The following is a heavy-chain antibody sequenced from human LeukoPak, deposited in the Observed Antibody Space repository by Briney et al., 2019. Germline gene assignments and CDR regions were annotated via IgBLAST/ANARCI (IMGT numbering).Heavy chain of an antibody. CDR1: GFPVTNND. V-gene: IGHV3-66*01. J-gene: IGHJ5*01. D-gene: IGHD2-15*01. CDR3: ARDLISGPATHDS. Sequence: GSLSLSCAASGFPVTNNDMNWVRQAPGKGLEWVSVINSGGSTYFADSVKGRFTVSRDNSKNTLSLQMNSLRVEDTAVYYCARDLISGPATHDSWGQGALVTVSS. CDR2: INSGGST.